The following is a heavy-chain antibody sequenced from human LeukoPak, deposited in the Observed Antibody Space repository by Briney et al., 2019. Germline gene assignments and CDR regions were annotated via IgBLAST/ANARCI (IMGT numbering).Heavy chain of an antibody. Sequence: PGGSLRLSCETAGFTFGSYVMHWVRRTPGKGLVWVSRISHDGIISYADSVEGRFTISRDNAKNTLILQMNSLRVEDTAVYYCARDWVYKIDYWGRGTLVTVSS. D-gene: IGHD5-24*01. CDR3: ARDWVYKIDY. CDR2: ISHDGII. V-gene: IGHV3-74*01. J-gene: IGHJ4*02. CDR1: GFTFGSYV.